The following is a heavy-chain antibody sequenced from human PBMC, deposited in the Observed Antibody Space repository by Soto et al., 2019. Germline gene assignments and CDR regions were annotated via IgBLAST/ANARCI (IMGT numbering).Heavy chain of an antibody. Sequence: EVQLVESGGGLVQPGGSLRLSCAASGFTVSSNYMSWVRQAPGQGLEWVSVIYSGGSTYYADSVKGRFTISRDNSKNTLYLQMNSLRAEDTAVYYCAKPRWGSYRYYGMDVWGQGTTVTVSS. J-gene: IGHJ6*02. V-gene: IGHV3-66*01. CDR1: GFTVSSNY. CDR2: IYSGGST. CDR3: AKPRWGSYRYYGMDV. D-gene: IGHD3-16*01.